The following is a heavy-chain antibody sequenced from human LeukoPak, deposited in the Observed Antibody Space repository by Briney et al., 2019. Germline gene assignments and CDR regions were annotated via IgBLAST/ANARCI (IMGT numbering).Heavy chain of an antibody. V-gene: IGHV4-4*07. CDR1: GGSISSYY. D-gene: IGHD3-22*01. CDR3: ARGKYYYDSSGYYYFDY. J-gene: IGHJ4*02. CDR2: IHTSGSI. Sequence: PSETLSLTCTVSGGSISSYYWSWIRQPAGKGLEWIGRIHTSGSINYNPSLKSRVTMSVDTSKNQFSLKLSSVTAADTAVYYCARGKYYYDSSGYYYFDYWGQGTLVTVSS.